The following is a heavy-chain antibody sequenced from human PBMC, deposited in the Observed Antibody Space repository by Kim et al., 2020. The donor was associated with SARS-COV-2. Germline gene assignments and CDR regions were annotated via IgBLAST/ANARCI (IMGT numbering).Heavy chain of an antibody. D-gene: IGHD6-19*01. CDR1: GFTFDDYA. CDR3: AKDMQQWLVLDY. J-gene: IGHJ4*02. V-gene: IGHV3-9*01. Sequence: GGSLRLSSAASGFTFDDYAMHWVRQAPGKGLEWVSGISWNSGSIGYADSVKGRFTISRDNAKNSLYLQMNSLRAEDTALYYCAKDMQQWLVLDYWGQGTLVTVSS. CDR2: ISWNSGSI.